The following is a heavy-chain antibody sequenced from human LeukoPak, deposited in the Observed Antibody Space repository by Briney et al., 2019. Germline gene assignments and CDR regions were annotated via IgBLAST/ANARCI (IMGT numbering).Heavy chain of an antibody. V-gene: IGHV4-59*01. J-gene: IGHJ3*02. D-gene: IGHD3-22*01. CDR3: ARYSLFDSSGYYYPWDAFDI. CDR1: GGSISSYY. Sequence: SETLSLTCTVSGGSISSYYWSWIRQPPGKGLEWIGCIYYSGSTNYNPSLKSRVTISVDTSKNQFSLKLSSVTAADTAVYYCARYSLFDSSGYYYPWDAFDIWGQGTMVTVSS. CDR2: IYYSGST.